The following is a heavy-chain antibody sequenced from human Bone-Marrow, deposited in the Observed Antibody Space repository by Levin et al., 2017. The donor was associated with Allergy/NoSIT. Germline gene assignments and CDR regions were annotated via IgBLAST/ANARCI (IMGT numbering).Heavy chain of an antibody. CDR2: IWYDGSNK. V-gene: IGHV3-33*01. CDR3: AREARLRYFDWLLYD. D-gene: IGHD3-9*01. CDR1: GFTFSSYG. Sequence: AGGSLRLSCAASGFTFSSYGMHWVRQAPGKGLEWVAVIWYDGSNKYYADSVKGRFTISRDNSKNTLYLQMNSLRAEDTAVYYCAREARLRYFDWLLYDWGQGTLVTVSS. J-gene: IGHJ4*02.